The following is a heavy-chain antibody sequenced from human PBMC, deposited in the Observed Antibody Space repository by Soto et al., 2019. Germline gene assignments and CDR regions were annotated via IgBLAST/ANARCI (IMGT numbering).Heavy chain of an antibody. Sequence: QVQLVQSGAEVKKLGASVKVSCKASGYTFTSYDMHWLRQAPGQRLEWMGWINAGNGNTKYSQKFQGRVTITRDTCASTAYMELSSLRSEDTAVYYCERGLLITSFYFDYRGQGTLVTVSS. CDR1: GYTFTSYD. CDR2: INAGNGNT. J-gene: IGHJ4*02. D-gene: IGHD3-22*01. CDR3: ERGLLITSFYFDY. V-gene: IGHV1-3*01.